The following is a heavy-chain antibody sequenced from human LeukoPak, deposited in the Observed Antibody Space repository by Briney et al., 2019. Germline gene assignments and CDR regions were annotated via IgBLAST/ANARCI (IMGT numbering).Heavy chain of an antibody. CDR3: ASFYGGSSAGSFDI. J-gene: IGHJ3*02. V-gene: IGHV5-51*01. CDR1: GYSFTSYW. CDR2: NYPGDSGA. Sequence: GESLKISCKGSGYSFTSYWIGWVRQMPGKGLEWMGINYPGDSGARYSPSFQGQVTVSVDRSINTAYLQWSSLKASDTAMYYCASFYGGSSAGSFDIWGQGTMVTVSS. D-gene: IGHD4-23*01.